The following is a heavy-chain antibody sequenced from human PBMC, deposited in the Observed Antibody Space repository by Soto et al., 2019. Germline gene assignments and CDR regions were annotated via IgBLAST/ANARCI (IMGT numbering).Heavy chain of an antibody. CDR1: GGSISGSY. V-gene: IGHV4-59*01. Sequence: PSETLSLTCSVSGGSISGSYWSWIRQSPGKGLEWLGYVYYTGSTNYSPSLRSRVSISVDTSKNQFSLKLSSVTAADTAVYYCARARDIVAPSPGWFDPWGQGTLVTVSS. CDR2: VYYTGST. J-gene: IGHJ5*02. CDR3: ARARDIVAPSPGWFDP. D-gene: IGHD5-12*01.